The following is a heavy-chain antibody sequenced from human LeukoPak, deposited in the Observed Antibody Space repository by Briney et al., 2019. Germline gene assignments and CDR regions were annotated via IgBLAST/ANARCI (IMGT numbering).Heavy chain of an antibody. J-gene: IGHJ4*02. CDR3: AKDGFVNPQPQEISGSYFDY. V-gene: IGHV3-15*01. D-gene: IGHD1-26*01. CDR2: IKSKTDGGTT. CDR1: GFTFSNAW. Sequence: GGSLRLSCAAYGFTFSNAWMSWVRQAPGKGLEWVGRIKSKTDGGTTDYAAPVKGRFTISRDDSKNTLYLQMNSLRAEDTAVYYCAKDGFVNPQPQEISGSYFDYWGQGTLVTVSS.